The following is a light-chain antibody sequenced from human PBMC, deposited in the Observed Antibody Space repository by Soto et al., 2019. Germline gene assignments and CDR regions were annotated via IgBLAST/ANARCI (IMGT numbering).Light chain of an antibody. V-gene: IGLV2-8*01. Sequence: QSALTQPPSXXXXXXXXXXIPCTGTNSDVGGYNYVSWYQQYPGKAPKLIIYKVTRPPPGAPDRFPGSKSVTTASLTVSGLQADDEADYYCSSYARGNTNVFGAGTKVTVL. CDR3: SSYARGNTNV. CDR1: NSDVGGYNY. CDR2: KVT. J-gene: IGLJ1*01.